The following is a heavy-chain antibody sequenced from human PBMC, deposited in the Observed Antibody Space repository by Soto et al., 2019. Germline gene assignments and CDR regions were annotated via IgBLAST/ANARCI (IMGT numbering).Heavy chain of an antibody. D-gene: IGHD2-2*01. Sequence: ASVKVSCKASGYTFTSYGISWVRRAPGQGLEWMGWISAYNGNTNYAQKLQGRVTMTTDTSTSTAYMELRSLRSDDTAVYYCARPYCSSTSCPNAFDIWGQGTMVTVSS. J-gene: IGHJ3*02. CDR2: ISAYNGNT. V-gene: IGHV1-18*01. CDR1: GYTFTSYG. CDR3: ARPYCSSTSCPNAFDI.